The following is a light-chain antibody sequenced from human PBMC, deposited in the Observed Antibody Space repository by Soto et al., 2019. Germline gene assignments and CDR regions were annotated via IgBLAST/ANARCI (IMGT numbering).Light chain of an antibody. CDR1: QSVSSS. V-gene: IGKV3-20*01. J-gene: IGKJ1*01. CDR2: GAS. Sequence: EIVMTQSPTTLSVSPGERATLSCRASQSVSSSLAWYQQKPGQAPRLLIYGASSRATGIPDRFSGSGSGTDFTLTISGLEPEDFAVYYCQQYGNSRGTFGQGTKVDIK. CDR3: QQYGNSRGT.